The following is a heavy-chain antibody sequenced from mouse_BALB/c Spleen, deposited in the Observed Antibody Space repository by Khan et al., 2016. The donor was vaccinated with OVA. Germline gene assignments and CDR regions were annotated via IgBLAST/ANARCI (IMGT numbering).Heavy chain of an antibody. CDR3: ARQPYYRCSIMDY. CDR1: GFSLTNYG. V-gene: IGHV2-6-1*01. D-gene: IGHD2-12*01. J-gene: IGHJ4*01. Sequence: QVQLKQSGPGLVAPSQSLSITCTISGFSLTNYGVHWVRQPPGQGLEWLVVIWTDGSTTYNSALKSRLTISKDNSKSQVFLKMNSLQTDDTAMYFCARQPYYRCSIMDYWGQGTSVTVSS. CDR2: IWTDGST.